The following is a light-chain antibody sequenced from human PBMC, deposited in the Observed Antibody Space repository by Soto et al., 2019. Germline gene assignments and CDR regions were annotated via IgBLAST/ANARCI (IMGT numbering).Light chain of an antibody. J-gene: IGKJ4*01. Sequence: DIQMTQSPSSVSASVGDRVTMTCRASQGISRWLVWYQQKPGKAPKLLIYGASSVQRGVPSRFSGSGSGTDFTLTSRSLQPDDVATYYCQQADSFPLTFGGGTKVEI. CDR2: GAS. CDR3: QQADSFPLT. V-gene: IGKV1-12*01. CDR1: QGISRW.